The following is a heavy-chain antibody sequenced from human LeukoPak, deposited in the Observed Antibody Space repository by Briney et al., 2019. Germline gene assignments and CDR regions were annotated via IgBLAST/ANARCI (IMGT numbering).Heavy chain of an antibody. J-gene: IGHJ5*02. Sequence: ASVKVSCKASGYTFTGYYMHWVRQAPGQGLEWMGWINPNSGGTNYAQKFQGWVTMTRDTSISTAYMELSRLRSEDTAVYYCATGRVGYSSSRDGFDPWGQGTLVTVSS. V-gene: IGHV1-2*04. CDR2: INPNSGGT. CDR1: GYTFTGYY. D-gene: IGHD6-13*01. CDR3: ATGRVGYSSSRDGFDP.